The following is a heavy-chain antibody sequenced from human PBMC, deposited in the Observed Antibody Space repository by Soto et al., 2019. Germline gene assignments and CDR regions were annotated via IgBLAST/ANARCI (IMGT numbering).Heavy chain of an antibody. J-gene: IGHJ5*02. CDR3: ARTITIFGVVITQNWFDP. D-gene: IGHD3-3*01. V-gene: IGHV4-31*03. CDR1: GGSISSGGYY. Sequence: QVQLQESGPGLVKPSQTLSLTCTVSGGSISSGGYYWSWIRQHPGKGLEWIGYIYYSGSTYYNPSLKSRFTISVAPSKNQFSLKLSSVTAADTAVYYCARTITIFGVVITQNWFDPWGQGTLVTVSS. CDR2: IYYSGST.